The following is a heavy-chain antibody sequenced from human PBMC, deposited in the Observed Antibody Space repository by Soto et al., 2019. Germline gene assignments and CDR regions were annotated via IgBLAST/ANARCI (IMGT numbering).Heavy chain of an antibody. D-gene: IGHD3-10*01. J-gene: IGHJ4*02. CDR2: ISYDGSNK. V-gene: IGHV3-30-3*01. CDR1: GFTFSSYA. CDR3: ASAEWFGELQQGGFDY. Sequence: QVQLVESGGGVVQPGRSLRLSCAASGFTFSSYAMHWVRQAPGKGLEWVAVISYDGSNKYYADSVKGRFTISRDNSKNTLYLQMNSLRAEDTAVYYCASAEWFGELQQGGFDYWGQGTLVTVSS.